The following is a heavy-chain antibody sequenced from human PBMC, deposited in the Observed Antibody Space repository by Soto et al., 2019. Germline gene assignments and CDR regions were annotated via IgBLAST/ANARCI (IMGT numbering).Heavy chain of an antibody. J-gene: IGHJ4*02. CDR2: IYWADDK. CDR1: GFSLSTTGVG. D-gene: IGHD2-2*01. CDR3: VHLFGGCSGTRCWPLRFEY. V-gene: IGHV2-5*02. Sequence: SGPTLVNPTQTLTLTCTFSGFSLSTTGVGVGWIRQPPGEALEWLALIYWADDKRYNPSLKTRLTVTETTPANQVVLTMTNMDPADTATYYCVHLFGGCSGTRCWPLRFEYWGQGALVTVSS.